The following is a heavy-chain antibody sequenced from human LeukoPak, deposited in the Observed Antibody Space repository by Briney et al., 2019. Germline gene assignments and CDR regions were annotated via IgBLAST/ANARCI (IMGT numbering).Heavy chain of an antibody. J-gene: IGHJ6*03. CDR3: ARDGAYGGHYYYYYMDV. CDR2: INAGNGNT. CDR1: GYTFTSYA. D-gene: IGHD4-17*01. Sequence: ASVKVSCKASGYTFTSYAMHWVRQAPGQRLEWMGWINAGNGNTKYSQEFQGRVTITRDTSASTAYMELSSLRSEDMAVYYCARDGAYGGHYYYYYMDVWGKGTTVTVSS. V-gene: IGHV1-3*03.